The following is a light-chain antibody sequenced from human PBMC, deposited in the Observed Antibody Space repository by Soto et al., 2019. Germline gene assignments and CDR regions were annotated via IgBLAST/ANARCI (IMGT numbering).Light chain of an antibody. CDR2: TGS. V-gene: IGKV1-12*01. Sequence: DIQMTQSPSSVSASVGDRVSITCRASQGISSWLDWYQQKPGRAPKLLIYTGSSLQSGVPSWFSGTGSGTDFTLTISSLQTEDVENFYCEKANSLPLTFGGGTKVDIK. J-gene: IGKJ4*01. CDR3: EKANSLPLT. CDR1: QGISSW.